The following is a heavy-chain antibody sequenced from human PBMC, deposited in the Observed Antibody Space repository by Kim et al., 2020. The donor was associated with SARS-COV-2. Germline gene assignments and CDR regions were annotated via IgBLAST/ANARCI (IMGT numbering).Heavy chain of an antibody. Sequence: GGSLRLSCDASGFSFSSYAMRWVRQAPGKGLEWVSCISCSGSKKYYADSVKGRFTISRDTSKNTLFLQMNSLRAEDTALYYCTKVQSSDFADSANWGQGT. CDR1: GFSFSSYA. J-gene: IGHJ4*02. V-gene: IGHV3-23*01. CDR3: TKVQSSDFADSAN. D-gene: IGHD5-18*01. CDR2: ISCSGSKK.